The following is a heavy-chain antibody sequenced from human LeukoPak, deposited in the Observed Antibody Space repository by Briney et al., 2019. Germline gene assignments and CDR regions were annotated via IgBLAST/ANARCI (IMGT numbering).Heavy chain of an antibody. CDR3: ARVYGDYGEAFDI. J-gene: IGHJ3*02. D-gene: IGHD4-17*01. Sequence: SVKVSCKASGGTFSSYAISWVRQAPGQGLEWMGRIIPIFGTANYAQKFQGRVTITTDESTSPAYMELSSLRPEDTAVHYCARVYGDYGEAFDIWGQGTMVTVSS. V-gene: IGHV1-69*05. CDR1: GGTFSSYA. CDR2: IIPIFGTA.